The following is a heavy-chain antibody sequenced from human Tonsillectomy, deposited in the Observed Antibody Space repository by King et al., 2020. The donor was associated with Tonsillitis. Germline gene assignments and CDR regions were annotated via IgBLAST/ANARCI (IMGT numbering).Heavy chain of an antibody. Sequence: QLVQSGGGVVQPGGSLRLSCAASGFTFSTYGMHWVRQAPGKGLEWVTFIRYDGSNKYYADSVKGRFTISRDNSKNTLYLQMNSLRAEDTAVNYGEKYEITMGLGGMDVWGQGTTVTVSS. CDR3: EKYEITMGLGGMDV. V-gene: IGHV3-30*02. J-gene: IGHJ6*02. CDR1: GFTFSTYG. CDR2: IRYDGSNK. D-gene: IGHD3-3*01.